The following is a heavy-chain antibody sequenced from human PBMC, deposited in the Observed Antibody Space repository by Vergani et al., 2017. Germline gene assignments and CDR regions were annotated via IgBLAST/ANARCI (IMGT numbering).Heavy chain of an antibody. V-gene: IGHV3-11*01. Sequence: QVQLVASGGGLVRPGGSLRLSCAASGFIFSDYYMTWIRQTPGKGLEWLAHISDGGETKMYAESLKGRFTVSRDIAKNTLYLQVRSLRLEDTGVYHCVRDRGXCAGGRCYTEAWDYWGQGTPVTVSS. CDR2: ISDGGETK. D-gene: IGHD2-2*02. CDR1: GFIFSDYY. CDR3: VRDRGXCAGGRCYTEAWDY. J-gene: IGHJ4*02.